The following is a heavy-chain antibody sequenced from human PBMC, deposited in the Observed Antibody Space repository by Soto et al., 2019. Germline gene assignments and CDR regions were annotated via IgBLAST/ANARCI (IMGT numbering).Heavy chain of an antibody. Sequence: PSETLSLTCTVSGGSISSYYWSWIRQPPGKGLEWIGYIYYSGSTNYNPSLKSRVTISVGTSKNQFSLKLSSVTAADTAVYYCASCPNSFLELGDYYYYMDVWCKGITVTVS. CDR2: IYYSGST. CDR3: ASCPNSFLELGDYYYYMDV. CDR1: GGSISSYY. D-gene: IGHD3-3*02. V-gene: IGHV4-59*08. J-gene: IGHJ6*03.